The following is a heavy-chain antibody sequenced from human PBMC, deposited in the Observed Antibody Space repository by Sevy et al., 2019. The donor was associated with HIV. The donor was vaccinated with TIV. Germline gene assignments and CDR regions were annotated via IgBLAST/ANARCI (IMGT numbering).Heavy chain of an antibody. Sequence: SETLSLTCIVSGDSISSSSYYWGWIRQPPGKGLEWIASISYSGNTYYNPSLKSRTTMSIDTSKNQFVLTLNSVTAPDAAVYYCARSNPYYDFWSGYMTSGYFDFWGPGTLVTVSS. CDR3: ARSNPYYDFWSGYMTSGYFDF. V-gene: IGHV4-39*01. CDR1: GDSISSSSYY. CDR2: ISYSGNT. J-gene: IGHJ4*02. D-gene: IGHD3-3*01.